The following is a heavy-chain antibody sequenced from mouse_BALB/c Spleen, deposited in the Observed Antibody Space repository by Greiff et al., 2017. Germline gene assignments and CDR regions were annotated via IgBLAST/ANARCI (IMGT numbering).Heavy chain of an antibody. CDR3: ARYGNGNYAAWFAY. CDR1: GYSITSDYA. V-gene: IGHV3-2*02. Sequence: EVKLLESGPGLVKPSQSLSLTCTVTGYSITSDYAWNWIRQFPGNKLEWMGYISYSGSTSYNPSLKSRISITRDTSKNQFFLQLNSVTTEDTATYYCARYGNGNYAAWFAYWGQGTLVTVSA. D-gene: IGHD2-1*01. CDR2: ISYSGST. J-gene: IGHJ3*01.